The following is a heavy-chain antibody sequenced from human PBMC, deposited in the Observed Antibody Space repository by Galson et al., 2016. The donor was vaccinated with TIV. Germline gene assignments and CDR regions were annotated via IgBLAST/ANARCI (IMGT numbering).Heavy chain of an antibody. CDR2: IYPDDSNT. CDR3: ASGQYIEN. Sequence: QSGAEVKKPGESLGISCKCSGFRFTSYWIAWVRQMPGKGLEWMGLIYPDDSNTTYSPSFQGQVTISVDKSITTAYLHWSGLKASDTAIYYCASGQYIENWGQGTLVTVSS. J-gene: IGHJ4*02. V-gene: IGHV5-51*03. CDR1: GFRFTSYW.